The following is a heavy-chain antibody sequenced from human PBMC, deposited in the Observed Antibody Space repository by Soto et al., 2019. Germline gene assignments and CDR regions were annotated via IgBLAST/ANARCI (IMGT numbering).Heavy chain of an antibody. V-gene: IGHV4-30-4*01. D-gene: IGHD3-22*01. J-gene: IGHJ4*02. CDR1: GNSLNNYYHF. Sequence: TLSLTCTISGNSLNNYYHFWPWIRRKPREGLEWSGYVYSSGATYYSPTLKTRVSISLHKSQNFFSLQLTFVTAAESAVYYWATTHGAYSYDSVSWGQVHVVTVSS. CDR2: VYSSGAT. CDR3: ATTHGAYSYDSVS.